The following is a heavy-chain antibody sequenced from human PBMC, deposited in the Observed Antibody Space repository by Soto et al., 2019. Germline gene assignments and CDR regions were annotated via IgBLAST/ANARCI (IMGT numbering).Heavy chain of an antibody. CDR3: AKGGWSVDV. CDR1: GVSISSHY. J-gene: IGHJ6*04. V-gene: IGHV4-59*08. D-gene: IGHD3-16*01. Sequence: SETLSLTCTVSGVSISSHYWSWIRQPPGKGLEWIGYVHYSGTTNYNSSLWGRVTMSVDTSRNQVSLKLSSVTAADTAMYYCAKGGWSVDVWGKGTTVTVSS. CDR2: VHYSGTT.